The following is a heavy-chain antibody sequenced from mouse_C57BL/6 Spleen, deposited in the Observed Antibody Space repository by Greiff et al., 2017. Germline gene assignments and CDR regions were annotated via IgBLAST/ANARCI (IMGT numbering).Heavy chain of an antibody. J-gene: IGHJ1*03. V-gene: IGHV1-59*01. CDR2: IDPSDSYT. D-gene: IGHD1-1*01. Sequence: QVQLQQPGAELVRPGTSVKLSCKASGYTFTSYWMHWVKQRPGQGLEWIGVIDPSDSYTNYNQKFKGKATLTVDPSSSTAYMQLSSLTSEDSAVYYCARGTTVVPWYFDVWGTGTTVTVSS. CDR1: GYTFTSYW. CDR3: ARGTTVVPWYFDV.